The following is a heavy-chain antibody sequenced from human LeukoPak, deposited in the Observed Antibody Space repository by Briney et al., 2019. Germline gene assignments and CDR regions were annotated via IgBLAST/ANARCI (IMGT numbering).Heavy chain of an antibody. CDR1: GVAFSSNA. V-gene: IGHV3-23*01. J-gene: IGHJ4*02. CDR2: INGGGGGT. D-gene: IGHD3-22*01. Sequence: GGSLRLSCTASGVAFSSNAMSWVRQAQGVGREWDSAINGGGGGTWYEDYVRGGFTISRHNSKNTLFMQMNSLRAEDTAVYYFAKDFYDSSGSRYDYWGQGTLVTVSS. CDR3: AKDFYDSSGSRYDY.